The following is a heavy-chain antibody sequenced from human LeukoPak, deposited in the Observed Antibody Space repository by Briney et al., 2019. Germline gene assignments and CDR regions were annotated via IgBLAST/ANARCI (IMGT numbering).Heavy chain of an antibody. CDR2: IYYSGST. D-gene: IGHD1-26*01. V-gene: IGHV4-31*03. Sequence: PSETLSLTCTVSGGSISSGGYYWSWIRQHPGKGLEWIGYIYYSGSTYYNPSLKSRVTISVDRSKNQFSLKLSSVTAADTAVYYCARVGATRPFDYWGQGTLVTVSS. CDR3: ARVGATRPFDY. J-gene: IGHJ4*02. CDR1: GGSISSGGYY.